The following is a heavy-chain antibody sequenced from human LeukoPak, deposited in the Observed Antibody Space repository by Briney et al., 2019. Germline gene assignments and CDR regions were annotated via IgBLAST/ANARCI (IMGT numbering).Heavy chain of an antibody. CDR3: ARDFPSKSYDFWSGYYEISGI. J-gene: IGHJ4*02. V-gene: IGHV4-38-2*02. CDR1: GGSFSGYY. CDR2: IYHSGST. Sequence: PSETLSLTCAVYGGSFSGYYWGWIRQPPGKGLEWIGSIYHSGSTYYNPSLKSRVTISVVTSKNQFSLKLSSVTAADTAVYYCARDFPSKSYDFWSGYYEISGIWGQGTLVTVSS. D-gene: IGHD3-3*01.